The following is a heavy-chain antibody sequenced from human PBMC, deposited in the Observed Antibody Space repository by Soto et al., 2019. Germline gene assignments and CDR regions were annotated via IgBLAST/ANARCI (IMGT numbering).Heavy chain of an antibody. CDR1: GYTFTSYD. J-gene: IGHJ6*02. Sequence: ASVKVSCKASGYTFTSYDINWVRQATGQGLEWMGWMNPNSGNTGYAQKFQGRVTMTRNTSISTAYMELSSLRSEDTAVYYCARQQRYYDFWTGYYYYGMDVWGQGTTVTAP. V-gene: IGHV1-8*01. CDR2: MNPNSGNT. D-gene: IGHD3-3*01. CDR3: ARQQRYYDFWTGYYYYGMDV.